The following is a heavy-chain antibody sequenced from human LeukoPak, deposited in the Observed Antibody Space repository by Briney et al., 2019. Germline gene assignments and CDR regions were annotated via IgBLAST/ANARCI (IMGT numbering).Heavy chain of an antibody. CDR2: IYYSGST. J-gene: IGHJ4*02. D-gene: IGHD1-26*01. CDR1: GGSLSSYY. V-gene: IGHV4-59*01. CDR3: ARGIVGATTQFDY. Sequence: PSETLSLTCTVSGGSLSSYYWSWVRQPPGKGLEWVGYIYYSGSTNYNPSLKSRVTISVDTSKNQFSLKLSSVTAADTAVYYCARGIVGATTQFDYWGQGTLVTVSS.